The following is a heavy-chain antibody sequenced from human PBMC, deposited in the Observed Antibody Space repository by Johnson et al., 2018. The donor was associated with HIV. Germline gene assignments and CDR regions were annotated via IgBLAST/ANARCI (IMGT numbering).Heavy chain of an antibody. D-gene: IGHD3-22*01. CDR1: GFTFSSYW. V-gene: IGHV3-74*02. CDR3: ARYGVRGDSSGYGAFDI. J-gene: IGHJ3*02. CDR2: INSDGSST. Sequence: VQLVESGGGVVQPGRSLRLSCAASGFTFSSYWMHWVRQAPGKGLVWVSRINSDGSSTSYEDSVKGRFTISRDNAKNTLYLQMNRLRTEDTAVYYCARYGVRGDSSGYGAFDIWGQGTMVTVSS.